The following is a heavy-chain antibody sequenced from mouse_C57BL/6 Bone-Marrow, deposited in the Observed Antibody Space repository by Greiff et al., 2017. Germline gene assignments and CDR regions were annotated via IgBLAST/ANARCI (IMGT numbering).Heavy chain of an antibody. CDR1: GYTFTSSW. CDR2: LVPNSGGT. Sequence: QVQLQQPGAELLKPGASVKLSCKASGYTFTSSWMPWVKRRPGRGLGWIGRLVPNSGGTKYNEKFKSKATLTVDKPSSTAYMQLSSLTSEDSAVYYCAREGGSWAFAYWGQGTLVTVSA. J-gene: IGHJ3*01. V-gene: IGHV1-72*01. CDR3: AREGGSWAFAY. D-gene: IGHD1-1*02.